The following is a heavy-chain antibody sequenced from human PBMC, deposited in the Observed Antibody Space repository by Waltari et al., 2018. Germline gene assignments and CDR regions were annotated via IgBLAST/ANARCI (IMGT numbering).Heavy chain of an antibody. V-gene: IGHV1-2*06. Sequence: QVQLVQSGAEVKKSGASVTVSCKASGYTFTAFFIHWHRQAPGQGLERMGRIKPNSGDTSYAQRFQGRVTMTGDPSITTAYMELTGLGSDDTAIYYCARSGGGTTTFGVAEWGQGSLVTVSS. CDR2: IKPNSGDT. CDR3: ARSGGGTTTFGVAE. D-gene: IGHD3-3*01. CDR1: GYTFTAFF. J-gene: IGHJ4*02.